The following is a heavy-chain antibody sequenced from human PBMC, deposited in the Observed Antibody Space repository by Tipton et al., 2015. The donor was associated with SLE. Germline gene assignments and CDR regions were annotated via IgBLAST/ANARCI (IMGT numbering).Heavy chain of an antibody. J-gene: IGHJ4*02. CDR1: SFSTYW. CDR2: VVHSGIT. D-gene: IGHD4-17*01. Sequence: SFSTYWMHWIRQSPGKGLEWIGSVVHSGITFYNPSLKTRVVISADASKNEFSLRLTSVTAADTAVYFCAGRYGDLPDWGQGTLVTVSS. V-gene: IGHV4-39*01. CDR3: AGRYGDLPD.